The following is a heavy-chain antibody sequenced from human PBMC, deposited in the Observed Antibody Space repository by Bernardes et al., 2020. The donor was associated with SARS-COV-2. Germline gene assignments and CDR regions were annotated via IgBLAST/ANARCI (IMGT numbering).Heavy chain of an antibody. V-gene: IGHV3-43*01. D-gene: IGHD3-22*01. Sequence: GGSLRLSCAASGFTFDDYTMHWVRQAPGKGLEWVSLISWDGGSTYYADSVKGRFTISRDNSKNSLYLQMNSLRTEDTALYYCAKIPPPERYYYDSSGGGDYWGQGTLVTVSS. CDR2: ISWDGGST. CDR3: AKIPPPERYYYDSSGGGDY. CDR1: GFTFDDYT. J-gene: IGHJ4*02.